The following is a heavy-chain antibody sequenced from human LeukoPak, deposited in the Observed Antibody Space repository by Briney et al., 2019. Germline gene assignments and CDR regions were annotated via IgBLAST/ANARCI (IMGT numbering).Heavy chain of an antibody. V-gene: IGHV1-2*02. CDR2: INPNTGGT. Sequence: GASVKVSCKTSGYTFTGYYMHWVRQAPGQGLEWMGWINPNTGGTNYARKFQGRVTMTRDTSISTAYMELSRLRSEDTAVYYCARNLRIESSLVGYWGQGTLVTVSS. CDR3: ARNLRIESSLVGY. J-gene: IGHJ4*02. CDR1: GYTFTGYY. D-gene: IGHD6-6*01.